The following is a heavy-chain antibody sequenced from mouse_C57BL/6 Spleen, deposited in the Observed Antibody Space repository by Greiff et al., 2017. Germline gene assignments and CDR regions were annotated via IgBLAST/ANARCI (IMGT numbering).Heavy chain of an antibody. CDR1: GYTFTSYW. J-gene: IGHJ2*01. CDR2: IDPSDSYT. CDR3: ARGFQNYFDY. V-gene: IGHV1-69*01. Sequence: QVQLQQPGAELVMPGASVKLSCKASGYTFTSYWMHWVKQRPGQGLEWIGEIDPSDSYTNYNQKFKGKFTLTVDKSSSTAYMQLSSLTSEDSAVYYCARGFQNYFDYWGQGTTLTVSS.